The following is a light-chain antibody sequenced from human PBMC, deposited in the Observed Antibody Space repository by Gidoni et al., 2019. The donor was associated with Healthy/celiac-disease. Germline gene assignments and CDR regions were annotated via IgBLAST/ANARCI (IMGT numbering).Light chain of an antibody. CDR2: SNN. V-gene: IGLV1-44*01. CDR3: AAWDDSLNGSVV. Sequence: QSVLTQPPSASGTPGQRVTISCSGSSSNIGSNTGNWYQQLPGTAPNLLIYSNNQRPSGVPDRFSGSKSGTSASLAISGLQSEDEADYYCAAWDDSLNGSVVFGGGTKLTVL. J-gene: IGLJ2*01. CDR1: SSNIGSNT.